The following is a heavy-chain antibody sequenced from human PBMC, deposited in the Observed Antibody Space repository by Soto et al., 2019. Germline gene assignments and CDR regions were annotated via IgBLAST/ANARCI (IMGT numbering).Heavy chain of an antibody. J-gene: IGHJ4*02. Sequence: GGSLRLSCAASGFTFSSYAMSWVRQAPGKGLEWVSAISGSGGSTYYADSVKGRFTISRDNSKNTLYLQMNSLRAEDTAVYYCANRRSWYDSFDYWGQGTLVTVSS. CDR3: ANRRSWYDSFDY. D-gene: IGHD6-13*01. CDR1: GFTFSSYA. CDR2: ISGSGGST. V-gene: IGHV3-23*01.